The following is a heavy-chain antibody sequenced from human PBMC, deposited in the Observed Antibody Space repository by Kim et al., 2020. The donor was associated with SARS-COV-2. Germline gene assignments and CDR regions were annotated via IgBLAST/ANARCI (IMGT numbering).Heavy chain of an antibody. CDR3: ARDLLHSGYDY. D-gene: IGHD5-12*01. CDR2: INAGNGNI. Sequence: ASVKVSCKASGYTFTNDAIQWVRQAPGQGLEWMGWINAGNGNIKYSQKLQGRATLTWDTSASTAYMELRALTSEDTAVYYCARDLLHSGYDYWGQGTLVT. J-gene: IGHJ4*02. CDR1: GYTFTNDA. V-gene: IGHV1-3*01.